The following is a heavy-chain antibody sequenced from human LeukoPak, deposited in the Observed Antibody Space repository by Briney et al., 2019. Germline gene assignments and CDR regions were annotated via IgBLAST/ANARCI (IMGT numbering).Heavy chain of an antibody. CDR2: IYTSGST. J-gene: IGHJ4*02. V-gene: IGHV4-61*02. D-gene: IGHD3-10*01. CDR3: ARESYYGSGSYYNPFDY. Sequence: KPSETLSLTCTVSGGSISSGSYYWSWIRQPAGEGLEWIGRIYTSGSTNYTPSLTSRVTISVDTSKNQSSLKLSSVTAADTAVYYCARESYYGSGSYYNPFDYWGERTLVTVSS. CDR1: GGSISSGSYY.